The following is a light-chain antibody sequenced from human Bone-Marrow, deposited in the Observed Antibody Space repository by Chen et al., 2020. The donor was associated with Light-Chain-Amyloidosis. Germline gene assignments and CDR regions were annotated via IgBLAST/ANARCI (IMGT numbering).Light chain of an antibody. V-gene: IGLV1-51*01. CDR2: DNN. CDR3: ATWDGSLSAVI. CDR1: SYNIGNNY. Sequence: QSVLTQPPSVSAAPGHKVTISCTGSSYNIGNNYVSWYQQFPGTAPKLLIYDNNKRPSGIPDRFSGSRSGTSATLGITGLQTGDEADYFCATWDGSLSAVIFGGGSKLTVL. J-gene: IGLJ2*01.